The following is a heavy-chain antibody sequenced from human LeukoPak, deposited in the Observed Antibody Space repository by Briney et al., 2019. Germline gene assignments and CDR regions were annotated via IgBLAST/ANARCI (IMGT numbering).Heavy chain of an antibody. D-gene: IGHD3-22*01. V-gene: IGHV3-74*01. Sequence: MHWVRQXPGKGLVWVSRIKNDGRSPTYADSVKGRFTISRDNAKNTLYLQMNSLRAEDTAVYYCVSFSYDSAGHTKSDYWGQGTLVTVSS. CDR3: VSFSYDSAGHTKSDY. CDR2: IKNDGRSP. J-gene: IGHJ4*02.